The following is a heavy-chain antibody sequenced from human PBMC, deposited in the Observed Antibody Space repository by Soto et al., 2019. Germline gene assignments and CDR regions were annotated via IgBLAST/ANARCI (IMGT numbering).Heavy chain of an antibody. CDR2: IYPSDSYT. CDR3: AGLSRDASTLHYFDS. CDR1: AYTFSNYW. D-gene: IGHD2-2*01. V-gene: IGHV5-10-1*01. J-gene: IGHJ4*02. Sequence: VESLTISCKASAYTFSNYWISWVRQMPGKGLESMGRIYPSDSYTNYSPSFQGHVTISADKSITTAYLQWCRLRASDTTMYYCAGLSRDASTLHYFDSLGQSTLVTFSA.